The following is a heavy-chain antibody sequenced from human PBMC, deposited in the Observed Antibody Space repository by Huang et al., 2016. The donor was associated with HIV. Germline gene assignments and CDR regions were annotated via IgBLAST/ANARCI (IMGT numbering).Heavy chain of an antibody. CDR3: ARHFSYYDSSGYTPWDAFDI. Sequence: QLQLQGSGPGLVKPSETLSLTCTVSGGSITSSSYYWGWIRQPPGKGLEWVGSIYYSGSTDHNPSLKSRVTGSVDTSKNQFSLKLSSVTAADTAVYYCARHFSYYDSSGYTPWDAFDIWGQGTMVTVSS. J-gene: IGHJ3*02. CDR1: GGSITSSSYY. CDR2: IYYSGST. V-gene: IGHV4-39*01. D-gene: IGHD3-22*01.